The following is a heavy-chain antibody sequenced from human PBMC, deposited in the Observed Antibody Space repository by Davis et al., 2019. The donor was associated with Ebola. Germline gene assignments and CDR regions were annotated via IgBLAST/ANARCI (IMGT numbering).Heavy chain of an antibody. J-gene: IGHJ4*02. V-gene: IGHV3-74*01. Sequence: PGGSLRLSCAAFGFTFSDYWMHWVRQAPGKGLLWVSRITNDESGANYADSVKGRFTISRDNAKNTLYLQMNSLRVEDTAVYYCARADSGSYYRALVYWGPGTLVTVSS. CDR1: GFTFSDYW. D-gene: IGHD1-26*01. CDR2: ITNDESGA. CDR3: ARADSGSYYRALVY.